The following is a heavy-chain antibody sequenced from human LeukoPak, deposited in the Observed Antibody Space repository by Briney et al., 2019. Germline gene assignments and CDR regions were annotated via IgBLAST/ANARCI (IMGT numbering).Heavy chain of an antibody. CDR3: AGVWSPRYTSSWPYYFDY. V-gene: IGHV3-21*01. CDR1: GFTFSSYS. D-gene: IGHD6-13*01. CDR2: ISSSSSYI. J-gene: IGHJ4*02. Sequence: GGSLRLSCAASGFTFSSYSMNWVRRAPGKGLEWVSSISSSSSYIYSADSVKGRFTISRDNAKNSLYLQMNSLRVEDTAVYYCAGVWSPRYTSSWPYYFDYWGQGTLVTVSS.